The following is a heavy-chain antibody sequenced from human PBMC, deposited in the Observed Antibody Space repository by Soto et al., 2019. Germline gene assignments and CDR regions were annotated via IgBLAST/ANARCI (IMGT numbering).Heavy chain of an antibody. J-gene: IGHJ4*02. Sequence: EVYLLESGGGLVQPGGSLRLSCEVSGFNFTLHSMTWVRQPPGKGLQWVASISGNGDRAFYGDSVKGRFIVSRDNSKNTLSLQLNRLRADDTAVYYCAKQPVGYDDPTRIPFDKWGQGTLVTAS. D-gene: IGHD5-18*01. CDR3: AKQPVGYDDPTRIPFDK. CDR1: GFNFTLHS. V-gene: IGHV3-23*01. CDR2: ISGNGDRA.